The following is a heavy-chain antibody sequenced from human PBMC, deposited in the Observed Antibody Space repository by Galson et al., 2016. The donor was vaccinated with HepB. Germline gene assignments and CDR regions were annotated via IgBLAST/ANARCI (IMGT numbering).Heavy chain of an antibody. CDR3: ARKVLPVAPWGW. D-gene: IGHD2-2*01. J-gene: IGHJ4*02. V-gene: IGHV3-53*01. Sequence: SLRLSCAASGFTVRTNYMAWVRQVPGKGLEWVSVFYSGGTTSYIDSVRGRFTISTDSSKNTLYLQMDSLRVEDTAMYYCARKVLPVAPWGWWGQGTLVTVSS. CDR2: FYSGGTT. CDR1: GFTVRTNY.